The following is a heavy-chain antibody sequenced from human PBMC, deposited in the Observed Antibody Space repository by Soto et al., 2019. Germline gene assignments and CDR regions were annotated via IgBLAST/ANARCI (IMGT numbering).Heavy chain of an antibody. Sequence: EVQLLESGGGLVQPGGSLRLSCAASGFTFSSYSMSWVRQAPGKGLEWVSGFRSGGDDDTTYYADSVRGRFTISRDNSKNTLFLQMNGLRAEDTAIYYCAKKVNSGSGSQFFDYWGQGTLVTVSS. CDR3: AKKVNSGSGSQFFDY. J-gene: IGHJ4*02. CDR2: FRSGGDDDTT. CDR1: GFTFSSYS. D-gene: IGHD3-10*01. V-gene: IGHV3-23*01.